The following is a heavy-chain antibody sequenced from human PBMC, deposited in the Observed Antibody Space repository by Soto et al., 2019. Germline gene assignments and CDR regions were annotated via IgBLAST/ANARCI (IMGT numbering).Heavy chain of an antibody. J-gene: IGHJ4*02. CDR1: GFTFSSYS. Sequence: GGSLRLSCAASGFTFSSYSMNWVRRAPGKGLEWVSSISGSGGSPPYADSVQGRFFISRDNPKQTLYLQMNSLRAEDTAVYYCAKARCSTTNCYVPDYWGQGILVTVSS. CDR2: ISGSGGSP. D-gene: IGHD2-8*01. CDR3: AKARCSTTNCYVPDY. V-gene: IGHV3-23*01.